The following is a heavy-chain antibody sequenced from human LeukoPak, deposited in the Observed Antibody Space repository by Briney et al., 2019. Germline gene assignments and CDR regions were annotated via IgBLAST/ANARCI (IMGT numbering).Heavy chain of an antibody. CDR3: ARLSDRDPQHWFDP. V-gene: IGHV4-4*02. CDR1: GGSISSSNW. CDR2: IYHSGST. D-gene: IGHD2/OR15-2a*01. Sequence: PSETLSLACAVSGGSISSSNWWSWVRQPPGKGLEWIGEIYHSGSTNYNPSLKSRVTISVDKSKNQFSLKLGSVTAADTSVYYCARLSDRDPQHWFDPWGQGILVTVSS. J-gene: IGHJ5*02.